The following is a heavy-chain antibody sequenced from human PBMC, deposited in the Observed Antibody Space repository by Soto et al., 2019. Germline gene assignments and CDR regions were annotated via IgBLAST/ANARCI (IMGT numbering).Heavy chain of an antibody. J-gene: IGHJ4*02. CDR3: AKDTFGVVIKYYFDY. V-gene: IGHV3-30*18. Sequence: GGPLRLSCAASGCTFSSYGMHWVRQAPGKGLEWVAVISYDGSNKYYADSVKGRFTISRDNSKNTLYLQMNSLRAEDTAVYYCAKDTFGVVIKYYFDYWGQGTLVTVSS. CDR1: GCTFSSYG. CDR2: ISYDGSNK. D-gene: IGHD3-3*01.